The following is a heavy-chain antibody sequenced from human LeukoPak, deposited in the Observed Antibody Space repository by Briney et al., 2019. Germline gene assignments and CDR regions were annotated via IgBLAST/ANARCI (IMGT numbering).Heavy chain of an antibody. J-gene: IGHJ6*02. D-gene: IGHD2-2*01. CDR1: GYTFTSYA. V-gene: IGHV7-4-1*02. CDR3: ASPTKGYCSSTSCQYYYYGMDV. CDR2: INTNTGNP. Sequence: ASVQVSCKASGYTFTSYAMNWVRQAPGQGLEWMGWINTNTGNPTYAQGFTGRFVFSLDTSVSTAYLQISSLKAEDTAVYYCASPTKGYCSSTSCQYYYYGMDVWGQGTTVTVSS.